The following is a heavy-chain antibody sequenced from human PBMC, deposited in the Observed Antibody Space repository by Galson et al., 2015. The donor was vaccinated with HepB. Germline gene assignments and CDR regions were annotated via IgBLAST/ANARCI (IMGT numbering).Heavy chain of an antibody. CDR1: GFTFSSFA. V-gene: IGHV3-23*01. J-gene: IGHJ6*02. D-gene: IGHD3-10*01. Sequence: SLRLSCAASGFTFSSFAMNWVRQAPGRGLEWLSAISSSGHITYYADSVKGRFTISRDNSKSTLYLQMNSLRVEDTAIYYCASNGSGPDFYHHEVDVWGQGTTVTVSS. CDR3: ASNGSGPDFYHHEVDV. CDR2: ISSSGHIT.